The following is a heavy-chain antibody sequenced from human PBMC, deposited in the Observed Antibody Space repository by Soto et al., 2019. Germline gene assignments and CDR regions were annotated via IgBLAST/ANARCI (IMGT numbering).Heavy chain of an antibody. CDR1: GFTFSSYS. Sequence: GSLRLSCAASGFTFSSYSMNWVRQAPGKGLEWVSYISSSSSTIYYADSVKGRFTISRDNAKNSLYLQMNSLRDEDTAVYYCARYYYDSSGYYYALNFDYWGQGTLVTVSS. D-gene: IGHD3-22*01. CDR2: ISSSSSTI. CDR3: ARYYYDSSGYYYALNFDY. V-gene: IGHV3-48*02. J-gene: IGHJ4*02.